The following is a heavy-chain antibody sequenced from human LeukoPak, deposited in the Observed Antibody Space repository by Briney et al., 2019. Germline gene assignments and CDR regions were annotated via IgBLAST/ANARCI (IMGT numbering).Heavy chain of an antibody. J-gene: IGHJ4*02. CDR1: GFTFGDYV. CDR2: ITWNGGST. D-gene: IGHD3-22*01. CDR3: AKVGYDSSGHLDY. V-gene: IGHV3-20*04. Sequence: GGSLRLSCAASGFTFGDYVMNWVRQTPGKGLEWVSGITWNGGSTSYADSVKGRFTISRDNAENSLYLQMNSLRAEDTALYYCAKVGYDSSGHLDYWGQGTLVTVSS.